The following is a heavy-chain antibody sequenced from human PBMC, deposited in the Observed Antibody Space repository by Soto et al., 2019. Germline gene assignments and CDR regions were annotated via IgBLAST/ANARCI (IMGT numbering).Heavy chain of an antibody. D-gene: IGHD3-3*01. CDR3: ARVRITIFGVVISPQNSDYYGMDV. CDR1: GFTFSSYA. J-gene: IGHJ6*02. Sequence: QVQLVESGGGVVQPGRSLRLSCAASGFTFSSYAMHWVRQAPGKGLEWVAVISYDGSNKYYADSVKGRFTISRDNSKNKLYLQMNSLRAEDTAVYYCARVRITIFGVVISPQNSDYYGMDVWGQGTTVTVSS. V-gene: IGHV3-30-3*01. CDR2: ISYDGSNK.